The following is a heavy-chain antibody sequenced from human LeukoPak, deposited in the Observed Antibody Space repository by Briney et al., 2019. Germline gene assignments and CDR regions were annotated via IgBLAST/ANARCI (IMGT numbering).Heavy chain of an antibody. V-gene: IGHV4-61*02. CDR3: ARYTAMDLYYFDY. J-gene: IGHJ4*02. Sequence: SQTLSLTCTVSGGSISSGSYYWSWIRQPAGKGLEWIGRIYTSGSTNYNPSLKSRVTISVDTPKNQFSLKLSSVTAADTAVYYCARYTAMDLYYFDYWGQGTLVTVSS. CDR1: GGSISSGSYY. CDR2: IYTSGST. D-gene: IGHD5-18*01.